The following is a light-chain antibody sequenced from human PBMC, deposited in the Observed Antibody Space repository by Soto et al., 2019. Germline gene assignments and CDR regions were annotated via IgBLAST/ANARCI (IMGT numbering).Light chain of an antibody. CDR2: DAS. CDR1: QSITSW. J-gene: IGKJ1*01. V-gene: IGKV1-5*01. Sequence: DIQMTKSPSTLSASVGDRVTITCRASQSITSWLAWYQQKPGKAPKLLIYDASSLEIGVPSRFSGSGSAKFSTLTISSLQTDFFATYYCQQYNIAGTVGQGTKGDIK. CDR3: QQYNIAGT.